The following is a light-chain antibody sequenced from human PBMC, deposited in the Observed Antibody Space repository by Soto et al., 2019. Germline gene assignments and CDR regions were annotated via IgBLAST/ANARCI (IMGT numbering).Light chain of an antibody. CDR2: EVS. CDR3: SSYGGGYNYV. V-gene: IGLV2-8*01. CDR1: STDVGGYNY. Sequence: QSALTQPPSASGSPGQSVTISCTGTSTDVGGYNYVSWYQQYPGKAPKLMIYEVSKRPSGVPDRFSGSKSGNTASLTVSGLQADDEADYYCSSYGGGYNYVFGTGTKVTV. J-gene: IGLJ1*01.